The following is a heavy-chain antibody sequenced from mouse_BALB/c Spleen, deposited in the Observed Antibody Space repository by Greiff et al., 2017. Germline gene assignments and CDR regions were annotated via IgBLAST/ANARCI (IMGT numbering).Heavy chain of an antibody. J-gene: IGHJ4*01. D-gene: IGHD2-4*01. CDR3: ARHYDYDDYYAMDY. V-gene: IGHV5-12-2*01. CDR1: GFTFSSYT. Sequence: DVQLQESGGGLVQPGGSLKLSCAASGFTFSSYTMSWVRQTPEKRLEWVAYISNGGGSTYYPDTVKGRFTISRDNAKNTLYLQMSSLKSEDTAMYYCARHYDYDDYYAMDYWGQGTSVTVSS. CDR2: ISNGGGST.